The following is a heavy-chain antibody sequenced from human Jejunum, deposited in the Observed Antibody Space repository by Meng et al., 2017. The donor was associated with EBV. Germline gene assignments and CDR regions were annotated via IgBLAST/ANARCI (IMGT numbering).Heavy chain of an antibody. CDR2: ITDSGGST. J-gene: IGHJ5*02. V-gene: IGHV3-23*04. CDR3: AKLTRA. Sequence: EAQLVEMGGGLVQPGGSLRLSCAASGFTFNSHTMSWVRQAPGKGLEWVSAITDSGGSTYYTDSVKGRFTISRDNSKNTLYLQMNSLRAEDTAVYYCAKLTRAWGQGTLVTVSS. CDR1: GFTFNSHT.